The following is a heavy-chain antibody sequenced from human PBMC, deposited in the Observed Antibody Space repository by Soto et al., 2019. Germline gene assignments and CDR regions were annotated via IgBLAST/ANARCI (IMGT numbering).Heavy chain of an antibody. Sequence: PSETLSLTCAVSGDSIGNNVWWSWVRQPPGKGLEWIGEVYHNGLTDYNPSLKGRVTMSADTSKNQFSLKVTSVDTATYYCAHLNTRGYYFDYWGQGALVTVSS. J-gene: IGHJ4*02. CDR3: AHLNTRGYYFDY. CDR1: GDSIGNNVW. CDR2: VYHNGLT. V-gene: IGHV4-4*02.